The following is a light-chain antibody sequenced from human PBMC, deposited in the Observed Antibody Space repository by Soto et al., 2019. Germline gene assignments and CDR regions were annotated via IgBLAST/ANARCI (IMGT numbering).Light chain of an antibody. V-gene: IGLV1-44*01. CDR2: YNN. CDR1: SSNIGSNT. J-gene: IGLJ3*02. CDR3: AAWDDSLYGWV. Sequence: QSLLTQPPSASGTRGQRVTISCSGSSSNIGSNTVNWYQQLPGTAPTLLIYYNNQRPSGAPDRFSGSKSGTSASLAISGLQSEDEAHYYCAAWDDSLYGWVFGGGTKVTVL.